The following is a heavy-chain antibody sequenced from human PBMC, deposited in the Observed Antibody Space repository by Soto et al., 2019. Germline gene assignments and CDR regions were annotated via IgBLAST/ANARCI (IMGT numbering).Heavy chain of an antibody. CDR2: IIPIFGTA. V-gene: IGHV1-69*12. D-gene: IGHD5-12*01. CDR1: GGTFSSYA. J-gene: IGHJ4*02. Sequence: QVQLVQSGAEVKKPGSSVKVSCKASGGTFSSYAISWVRQAPGQGLEWMGGIIPIFGTANYAQKSQGRVTITADESTSTAYMELSSLRSEDTAVYYCARLAGDGYNWYLDYWGQGTLVTVSS. CDR3: ARLAGDGYNWYLDY.